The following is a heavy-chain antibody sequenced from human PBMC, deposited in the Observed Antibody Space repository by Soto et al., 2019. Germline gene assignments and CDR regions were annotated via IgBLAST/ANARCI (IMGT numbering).Heavy chain of an antibody. Sequence: KLRETLSLTCTVSGGSISSSSYYWGWIRQPPGKGLEWIGSIYYSGSTYYNPSLKSRVTISVDTSKNQFSLKLSSVTAADTAVYYCARQPYYGSGSYIHWGQGTLVTVSS. CDR1: GGSISSSSYY. J-gene: IGHJ4*02. D-gene: IGHD3-10*01. CDR3: ARQPYYGSGSYIH. CDR2: IYYSGST. V-gene: IGHV4-39*01.